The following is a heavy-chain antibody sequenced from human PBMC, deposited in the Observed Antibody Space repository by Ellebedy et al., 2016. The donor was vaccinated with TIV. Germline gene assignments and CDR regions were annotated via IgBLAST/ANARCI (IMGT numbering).Heavy chain of an antibody. Sequence: MPGGSLRLSCAVYGGSFSGYYWSWIRQPPGKGLEWIGEINHSGSTNYNPSLKSRVTISVDTSKNQFSLKLSSVTAADTAVYYCARGRVGPLVLDYWGQGTLVTVSS. CDR2: INHSGST. CDR1: GGSFSGYY. J-gene: IGHJ4*02. D-gene: IGHD6-13*01. CDR3: ARGRVGPLVLDY. V-gene: IGHV4-34*01.